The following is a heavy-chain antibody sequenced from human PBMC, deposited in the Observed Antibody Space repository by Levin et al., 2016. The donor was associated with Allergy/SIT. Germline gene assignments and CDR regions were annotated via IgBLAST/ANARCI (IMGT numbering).Heavy chain of an antibody. J-gene: IGHJ6*02. CDR3: ARGGRNTYYYYYGMDV. D-gene: IGHD3-16*01. CDR1: GGSISSTNYY. V-gene: IGHV4-39*07. Sequence: SETLSLTCSVSGGSISSTNYYWGWIRQPPGKGLEWIGSIFQSGRTYYNPSLKSRVSISVDTSKNQFSLKLGSVTGADTAVYYCARGGRNTYYYYYGMDVWGQGTPVTVSS. CDR2: IFQSGRT.